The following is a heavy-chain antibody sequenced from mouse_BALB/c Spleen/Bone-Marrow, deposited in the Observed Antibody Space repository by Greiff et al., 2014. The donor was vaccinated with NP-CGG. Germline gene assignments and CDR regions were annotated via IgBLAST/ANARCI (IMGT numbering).Heavy chain of an antibody. CDR1: GYTFTDYV. CDR3: ARYYDYDWYFDV. CDR2: IYPGSGST. V-gene: IGHV1-77*01. D-gene: IGHD2-4*01. J-gene: IGHJ1*01. Sequence: QVQLKESGPELVKPGASVKMSCKASGYTFTDYVISWVKQRTGQGLEWIGEIYPGSGSTYYNEKFKGKATLTADKSSNTACMQLSSLTSEDSAVYFCARYYDYDWYFDVWGAGTTVTVSS.